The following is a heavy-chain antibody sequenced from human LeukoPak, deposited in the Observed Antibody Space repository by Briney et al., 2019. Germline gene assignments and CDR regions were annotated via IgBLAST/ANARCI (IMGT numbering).Heavy chain of an antibody. CDR1: GFTFSSYS. J-gene: IGHJ4*02. CDR2: ISGSGGST. CDR3: AKEIRGWSSFDY. D-gene: IGHD6-19*01. Sequence: GSLRLSCAASGFTFSSYSMNWVRQAPGKGLEWVSAISGSGGSTYYADSVKGRFTISRDNSKNTLYLQMNSLRAEDTAVYYCAKEIRGWSSFDYWGQGTLVTVSS. V-gene: IGHV3-23*01.